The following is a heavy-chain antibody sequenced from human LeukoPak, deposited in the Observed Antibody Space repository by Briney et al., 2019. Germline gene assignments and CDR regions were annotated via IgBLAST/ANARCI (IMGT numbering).Heavy chain of an antibody. CDR2: ISGSGGGT. Sequence: GGSLRLSCAASGFTFSSYAMSWVRQAPGKGLEWVSAISGSGGGTSYADSVKGRFTISRDNSKNTLYLQMNSLRAEDTAVYYCASEDGHNPNLGFDYWGQGTLVTVSS. V-gene: IGHV3-23*01. CDR1: GFTFSSYA. CDR3: ASEDGHNPNLGFDY. J-gene: IGHJ4*02. D-gene: IGHD5-24*01.